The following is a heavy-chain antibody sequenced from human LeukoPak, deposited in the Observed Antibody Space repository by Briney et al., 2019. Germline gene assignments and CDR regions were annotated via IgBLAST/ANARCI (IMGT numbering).Heavy chain of an antibody. CDR3: ARDRKYYYHMYV. Sequence: SDTLSLTCTVSGGSISSGTYYWAWIRQPPGRGLEWIGTIYHSGSTYYNPSLKTRVTISVDTSKNQFSLNLTSLTAADTAVYYCARDRKYYYHMYVWGKETTVTVSS. J-gene: IGHJ6*03. V-gene: IGHV4-39*07. CDR1: GGSISSGTYY. D-gene: IGHD1-14*01. CDR2: IYHSGST.